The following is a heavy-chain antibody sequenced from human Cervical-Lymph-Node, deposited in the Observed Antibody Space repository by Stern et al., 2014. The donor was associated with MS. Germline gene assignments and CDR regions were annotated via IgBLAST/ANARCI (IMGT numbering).Heavy chain of an antibody. J-gene: IGHJ5*02. D-gene: IGHD3-22*01. CDR2: IPYDGSKT. CDR1: GFTFSSYG. V-gene: IGHV3-30*18. CDR3: AKDRGTYYYDA. Sequence: VQLVESGGGLVQPGRSRRLSCAAAGFTFSSYGTHWVRQAPGKRPEPVAVIPYDGSKTYNPDPVERGLPLSRDNSKNTLYYQMHSLRAEDTAVYYCAKDRGTYYYDAWGQGTLVTVSS.